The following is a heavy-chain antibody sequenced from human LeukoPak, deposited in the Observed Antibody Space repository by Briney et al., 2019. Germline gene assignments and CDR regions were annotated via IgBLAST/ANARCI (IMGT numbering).Heavy chain of an antibody. Sequence: SETLSLTCTVSGVSVSSGSYYWSWIRQPPGKGLEWIGYIYYSGSTNYNPPLKSRVTISVDTSKNQFSLKLSSVTAADTAAYYCARESLPTRSITIFGVGPEGYYYGMDVWGQGTTVTVSS. J-gene: IGHJ6*02. D-gene: IGHD3-3*01. CDR1: GVSVSSGSYY. CDR3: ARESLPTRSITIFGVGPEGYYYGMDV. V-gene: IGHV4-61*01. CDR2: IYYSGST.